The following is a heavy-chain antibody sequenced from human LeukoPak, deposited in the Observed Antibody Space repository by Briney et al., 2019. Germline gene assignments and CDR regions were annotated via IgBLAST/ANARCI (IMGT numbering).Heavy chain of an antibody. CDR1: GRSFSGYY. D-gene: IGHD3-10*01. J-gene: IGHJ4*02. CDR2: INHSGSP. V-gene: IGHV4-34*01. CDR3: ARITMVRGVIMTEGSS. Sequence: SETLSLTCAVYGRSFSGYYWSWIRQPPGKGLEWIGEINHSGSPNYNPSLKSRVTISVDTSKNQFSLKLSSVTAADTGVYFRARITMVRGVIMTEGSSWGQGTLVTVSS.